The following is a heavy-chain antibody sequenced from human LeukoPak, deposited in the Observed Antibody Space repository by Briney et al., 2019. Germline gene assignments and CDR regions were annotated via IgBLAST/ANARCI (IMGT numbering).Heavy chain of an antibody. V-gene: IGHV4-34*01. CDR1: GGSFSGYY. Sequence: PSETLSLTCAVYGGSFSGYYWSWIRQPPGKGLEWIGEINHSGSTNYNPSLKSRVTISVDTSKNQFSLKLSSVTAADTAVYYCARVNSSGWFGYYYYGMDVWGQGTMVTVSS. CDR2: INHSGST. CDR3: ARVNSSGWFGYYYYGMDV. D-gene: IGHD6-19*01. J-gene: IGHJ6*02.